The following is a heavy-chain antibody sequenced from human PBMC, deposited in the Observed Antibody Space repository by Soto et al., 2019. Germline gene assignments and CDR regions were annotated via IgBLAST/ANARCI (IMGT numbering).Heavy chain of an antibody. J-gene: IGHJ5*02. Sequence: ASVKVSCKASGYTFTSYGIHWVRQAPGQRLEWMGWINAANGDTKYSPKFQGRVTVTRDTSASTAYMELSSLRSEDTAVYYCVRRHVSATGIDWFDPWGQGTLVTVSS. CDR2: INAANGDT. D-gene: IGHD6-13*01. V-gene: IGHV1-3*01. CDR3: VRRHVSATGIDWFDP. CDR1: GYTFTSYG.